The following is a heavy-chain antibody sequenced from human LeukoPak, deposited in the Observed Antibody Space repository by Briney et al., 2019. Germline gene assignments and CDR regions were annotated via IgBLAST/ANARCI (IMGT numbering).Heavy chain of an antibody. V-gene: IGHV1-46*01. Sequence: ASVKVSCKASGYTFTSYYMHWVRQAPGQGLEWMGIINPSGGSTSYAQKFQGRVTMTRDTSTSTVYMELSSLRPEDTAVYYCARGRPLLWFGESFDYWGQGTLVTVSS. CDR2: INPSGGST. CDR1: GYTFTSYY. D-gene: IGHD3-10*01. J-gene: IGHJ4*02. CDR3: ARGRPLLWFGESFDY.